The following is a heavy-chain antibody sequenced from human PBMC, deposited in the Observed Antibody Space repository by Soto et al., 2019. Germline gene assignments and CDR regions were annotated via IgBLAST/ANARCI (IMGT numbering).Heavy chain of an antibody. J-gene: IGHJ4*02. V-gene: IGHV2-5*02. CDR2: IYWDDAK. Sequence: QITLKESGPTLVKPTQTLTLTCTFSGFSLSISAVGVGWIRQPPGKALEWLALIYWDDAKRYSPSLKSRLTIPPDTSKNQVVLTTATLDPVDTATYYCAHLPVTNTGHSFDYWCQGTVVSVSS. D-gene: IGHD4-17*01. CDR3: AHLPVTNTGHSFDY. CDR1: GFSLSISAVG.